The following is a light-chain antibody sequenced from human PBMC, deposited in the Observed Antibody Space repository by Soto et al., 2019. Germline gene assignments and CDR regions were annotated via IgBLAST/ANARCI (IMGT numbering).Light chain of an antibody. J-gene: IGLJ1*01. CDR3: CSYAGSSTSLYV. CDR2: EVS. CDR1: SSDVGSYNL. Sequence: QSALTQPAPVSGSPGQSITISCTGTSSDVGSYNLVSWYQQHPGKAPKLMIYEVSKRPSGVSNRFSGSKSGNTASLTISGLQAEDEADYYCCSYAGSSTSLYVFGTGTKLTVL. V-gene: IGLV2-23*02.